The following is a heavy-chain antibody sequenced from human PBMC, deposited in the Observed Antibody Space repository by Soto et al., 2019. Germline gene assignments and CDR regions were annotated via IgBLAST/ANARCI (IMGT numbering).Heavy chain of an antibody. Sequence: GGSLRLSCGASGFTFSSYSMNWVRQAPGKGLEWVSSISSSSSYIYYADSVKGRLTISRDNAKNSLYLQMNSLRAEDTAVNYCARDAGSGVLRFLEWSHYFEYWGQGTLVTVSS. D-gene: IGHD3-3*01. J-gene: IGHJ4*02. V-gene: IGHV3-21*01. CDR2: ISSSSSYI. CDR1: GFTFSSYS. CDR3: ARDAGSGVLRFLEWSHYFEY.